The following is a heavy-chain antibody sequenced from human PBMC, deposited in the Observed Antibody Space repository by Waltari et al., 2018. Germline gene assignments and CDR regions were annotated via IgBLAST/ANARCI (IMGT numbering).Heavy chain of an antibody. J-gene: IGHJ4*02. Sequence: QVQLQQWGAGLLKPSETLSLTCAVYGGSFSGYYWSWIRQPPGKGLEWIGEINHSGSTNYNPSLKSRVTISVDTSKNQFSLKLSSVTAADTAVYYCARGLYYDSSGYYYWGQGTLVTVSS. CDR1: GGSFSGYY. D-gene: IGHD3-22*01. V-gene: IGHV4-34*01. CDR2: INHSGST. CDR3: ARGLYYDSSGYYY.